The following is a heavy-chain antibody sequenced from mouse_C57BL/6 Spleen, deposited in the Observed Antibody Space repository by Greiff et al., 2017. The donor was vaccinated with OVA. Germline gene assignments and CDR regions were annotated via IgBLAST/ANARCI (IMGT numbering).Heavy chain of an antibody. CDR1: GFTFSSYG. CDR3: ARSPLGEGYWYFDV. Sequence: DVMLVESGGDLVKPGGSLKLSCAASGFTFSSYGMSWVRQTPDKRLEWVATISSGGSYTYYPDSVKGRFTISRDNAKNTLYLQMSSLKSEDTAMYYCARSPLGEGYWYFDVWGTGTTVTVSS. J-gene: IGHJ1*03. CDR2: ISSGGSYT. D-gene: IGHD4-1*01. V-gene: IGHV5-6*02.